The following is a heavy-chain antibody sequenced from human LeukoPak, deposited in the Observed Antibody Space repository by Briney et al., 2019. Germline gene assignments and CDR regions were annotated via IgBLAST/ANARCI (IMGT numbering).Heavy chain of an antibody. V-gene: IGHV3-33*01. CDR3: ARDGDESTYYYYYGMDV. CDR1: GFTFSSYG. Sequence: PGGSLRLSCAASGFTFSSYGMHWVRQAPGKGLEWVAVIWYDGSNKYYADSVKGRFTISRDNSKNTLYLQMNSLRAEDTAVYYCARDGDESTYYYYYGMDVWGQGTTVTVS. J-gene: IGHJ6*02. D-gene: IGHD7-27*01. CDR2: IWYDGSNK.